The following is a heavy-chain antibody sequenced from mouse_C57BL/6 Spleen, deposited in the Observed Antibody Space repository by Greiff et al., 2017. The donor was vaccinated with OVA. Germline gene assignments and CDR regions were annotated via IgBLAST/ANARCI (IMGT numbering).Heavy chain of an antibody. V-gene: IGHV10-1*01. J-gene: IGHJ4*01. CDR3: VRHYYGSSYYAMDY. Sequence: EVKLVESGGGLVQPKGSLKLSCAASGFSFNTYAMNWVRQAPGKGLEWVARIRSKSNNYATYYDDSVKDRFTISRDDSESMLYLQMNNLKTEDTAMYYCVRHYYGSSYYAMDYWGQGTSVTVSS. D-gene: IGHD1-1*01. CDR2: IRSKSNNYAT. CDR1: GFSFNTYA.